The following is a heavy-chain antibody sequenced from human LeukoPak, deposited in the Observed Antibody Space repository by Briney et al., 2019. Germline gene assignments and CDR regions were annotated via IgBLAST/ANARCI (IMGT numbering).Heavy chain of an antibody. Sequence: SETLSLTCTVSGGSISSGDYYWSWIRQHPGTGLEWIGYIYYSGSTYYNPSLKSRVTISVDTSNNQFSLKLSSVTAADTAVFYCARQPVRGGNYFDYWGQGTLVTVSS. CDR3: ARQPVRGGNYFDY. D-gene: IGHD3-10*01. J-gene: IGHJ4*02. CDR1: GGSISSGDYY. CDR2: IYYSGST. V-gene: IGHV4-30-4*08.